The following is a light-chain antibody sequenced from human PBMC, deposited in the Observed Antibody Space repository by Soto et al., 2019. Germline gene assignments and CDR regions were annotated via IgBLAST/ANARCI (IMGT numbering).Light chain of an antibody. CDR1: TGAVTRGHY. J-gene: IGLJ2*01. Sequence: QAVVTQEPSLTVSPGGTVTLTCGSNTGAVTRGHYPDWVQQKHAQAPKTLIYDTNNKHSWTPARFSGSLLGGKAALTLSGAQTEDEAEYYCLLSYSGTKVFGGGTKLTVL. CDR2: DTN. CDR3: LLSYSGTKV. V-gene: IGLV7-46*01.